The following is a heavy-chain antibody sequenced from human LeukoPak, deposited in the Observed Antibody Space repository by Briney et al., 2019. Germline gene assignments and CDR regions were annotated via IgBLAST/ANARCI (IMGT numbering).Heavy chain of an antibody. V-gene: IGHV4-59*01. CDR3: ARGRGYSGYAYEY. CDR1: GGSISGYY. J-gene: IGHJ4*02. Sequence: SETLSLTCTVSGGSISGYYWSWIRQPPGKGLEWIGYIYYTGSTNYNPSLKSRVTISIDTSKNQFSPKLTSVTSADTAVFYCARGRGYSGYAYEYWGQGTLVTVSS. CDR2: IYYTGST. D-gene: IGHD5-12*01.